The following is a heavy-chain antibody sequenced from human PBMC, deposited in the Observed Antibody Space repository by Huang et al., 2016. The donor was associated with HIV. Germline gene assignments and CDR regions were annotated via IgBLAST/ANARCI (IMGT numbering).Heavy chain of an antibody. V-gene: IGHV1-8*03. CDR3: ARGSSGWVY. CDR2: MNPNSGNT. D-gene: IGHD6-19*01. CDR1: GYTFTSYE. J-gene: IGHJ4*02. Sequence: QVQLVQSGAEVKKPGASVKVSFKDSGYTFTSYEINWGRQATGQGVEWMGWMNPNSGNTGNAQKFQGRVTITRNTSISTAYMELSSLRSEDTAVYYCARGSSGWVYWGQGTLVTVSS.